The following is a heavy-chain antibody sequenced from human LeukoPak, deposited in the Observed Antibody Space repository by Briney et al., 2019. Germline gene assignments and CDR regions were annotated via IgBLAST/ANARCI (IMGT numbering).Heavy chain of an antibody. CDR1: EFTFSTYG. Sequence: GGSLRLSCAASEFTFSTYGMHWVRQAPGKGLEWVAVISYDGSKKYHADSVKGRFTISRDNARNTLYLQMNSLRPEDTAIYYCASDRVFYGLDVWGQGTTVTVSS. V-gene: IGHV3-30*03. J-gene: IGHJ6*02. CDR3: ASDRVFYGLDV. CDR2: ISYDGSKK.